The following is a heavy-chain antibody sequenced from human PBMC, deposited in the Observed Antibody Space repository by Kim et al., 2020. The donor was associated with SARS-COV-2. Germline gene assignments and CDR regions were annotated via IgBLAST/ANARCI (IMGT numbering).Heavy chain of an antibody. V-gene: IGHV3-9*01. Sequence: GGSLRLSCAASGFTFDDYAMHWVRQAPGKGLEWVSGISWNSGSIGYADSVKGRFTISRDNAKNSLYLQMNSLRAEDTALYYCAKYGSGSYYNSRGWFDPWGQGTLVTVSS. CDR3: AKYGSGSYYNSRGWFDP. CDR2: ISWNSGSI. D-gene: IGHD3-10*01. CDR1: GFTFDDYA. J-gene: IGHJ5*02.